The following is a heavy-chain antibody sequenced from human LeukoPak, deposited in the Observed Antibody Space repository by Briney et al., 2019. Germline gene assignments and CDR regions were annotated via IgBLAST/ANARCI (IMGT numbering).Heavy chain of an antibody. J-gene: IGHJ4*02. CDR2: INGDGSST. V-gene: IGHV3-74*01. CDR3: ARGGLTGTTIPYFNY. Sequence: GGSLRLSCTASEFTFSSYWMHWVRQPPGKGLVWVSRINGDGSSTSYADAVKGRFTISRDNAKNTLYLRMNSLRAEDTAVYYCARGGLTGTTIPYFNYWGQGTLVTVSS. D-gene: IGHD1-7*01. CDR1: EFTFSSYW.